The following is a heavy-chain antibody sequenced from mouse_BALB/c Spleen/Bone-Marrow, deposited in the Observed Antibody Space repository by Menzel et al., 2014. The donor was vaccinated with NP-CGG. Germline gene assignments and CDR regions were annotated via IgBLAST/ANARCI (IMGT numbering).Heavy chain of an antibody. CDR2: ISSGSSTI. CDR3: VRSGSSSGYFDY. CDR1: GFTFSSFG. Sequence: EVMLVESGGGLVQPGGSRKLSCAASGFTFSSFGMHWVRQAPEKGLEWVAYISSGSSTIYYGDTVMGRFTISRDNPKNTLFLQMTSLRSEDTATYYCVRSGSSSGYFDYWGQGITLTVSS. D-gene: IGHD1-1*01. J-gene: IGHJ2*01. V-gene: IGHV5-17*02.